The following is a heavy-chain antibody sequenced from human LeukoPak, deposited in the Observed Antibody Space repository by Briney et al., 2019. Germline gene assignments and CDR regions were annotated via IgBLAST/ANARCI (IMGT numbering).Heavy chain of an antibody. CDR1: GFTFSSYS. J-gene: IGHJ4*02. CDR3: AREGQIRFPPFDY. V-gene: IGHV3-48*04. D-gene: IGHD4-17*01. Sequence: GGSLRLSCAASGFTFSSYSMNWVRLAPGKGLEWISYISSGGTTIYYADSVKGRFTISRDDAKNSLYLQINSLRGEDTAVYYFAREGQIRFPPFDYWGQGTLVTVSS. CDR2: ISSGGTTI.